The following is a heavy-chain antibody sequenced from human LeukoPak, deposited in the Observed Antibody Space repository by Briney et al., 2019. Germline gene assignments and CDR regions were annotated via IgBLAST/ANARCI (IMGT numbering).Heavy chain of an antibody. Sequence: PGGSLRLSCAASGFTVSSNYMSWVRQAPGKGLEWVPVIYSGGSTYYSDSVKGRFTISRDNSKNTVYLHVNSLRAEDTAVYYCTKMQEFCTGSSCYPRTFDIWGQGTMVSVSS. CDR1: GFTVSSNY. CDR3: TKMQEFCTGSSCYPRTFDI. CDR2: IYSGGST. J-gene: IGHJ3*02. V-gene: IGHV3-53*01. D-gene: IGHD2-2*01.